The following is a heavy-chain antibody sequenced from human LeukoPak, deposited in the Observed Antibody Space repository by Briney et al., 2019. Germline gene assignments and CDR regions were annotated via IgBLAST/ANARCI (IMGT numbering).Heavy chain of an antibody. D-gene: IGHD1-26*01. J-gene: IGHJ4*02. CDR1: GFTFSSYG. CDR3: VTEVSGSFPT. CDR2: IRYDGSNK. Sequence: GGSLRLSCAASGFTFSSYGMHWVRQAPGKGLEWVAFIRYDGSNKYYADSVKGRFTISRDNSKNTLYLQMNSLKNEDTAVYYCVTEVSGSFPTWDQGTLVTVSS. V-gene: IGHV3-30*02.